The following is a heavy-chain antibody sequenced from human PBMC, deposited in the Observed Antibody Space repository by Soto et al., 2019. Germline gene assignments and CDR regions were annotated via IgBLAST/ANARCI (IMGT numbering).Heavy chain of an antibody. D-gene: IGHD2-15*01. Sequence: KPSETLSLTCTVSGGSISSGGYYWSWIRQHPGKGLEWIGYIYYSGSTYYNPSLKSRVTISVDTSKNQFSLKLSSVTAADTAVYYCARGVSCGGSCYLTYYFDYWGQGTLVTVSS. V-gene: IGHV4-31*03. CDR3: ARGVSCGGSCYLTYYFDY. CDR2: IYYSGST. J-gene: IGHJ4*02. CDR1: GGSISSGGYY.